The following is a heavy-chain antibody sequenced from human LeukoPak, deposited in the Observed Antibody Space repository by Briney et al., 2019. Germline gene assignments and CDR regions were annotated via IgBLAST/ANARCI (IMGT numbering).Heavy chain of an antibody. J-gene: IGHJ5*02. Sequence: SETLSLTCTVSDGALSSYYRSWIRQPPGKGLEWIGYVYSSGITNYNPLFNGRVTISIDTSREQFSLKLSSVTAADTAVYYCARAQVSGSSYYYGSGSPYNWFDPWGQGTLVTVSS. D-gene: IGHD3-10*01. CDR2: VYSSGIT. CDR1: DGALSSYY. CDR3: ARAQVSGSSYYYGSGSPYNWFDP. V-gene: IGHV4-59*08.